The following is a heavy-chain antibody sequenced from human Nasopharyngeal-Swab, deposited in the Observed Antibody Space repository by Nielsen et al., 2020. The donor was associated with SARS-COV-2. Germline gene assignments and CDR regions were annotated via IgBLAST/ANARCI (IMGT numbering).Heavy chain of an antibody. Sequence: ASVTPSCKLSGYTFISYGISRVCQAPGQGLEWMGWISAYNGNTNYPQKLQGRDTMTTDTSTSTAYMELRSLRSDDTAVYYCARDSSGSYDGAFDIWGQGTMVTVSS. D-gene: IGHD1-26*01. CDR1: GYTFISYG. V-gene: IGHV1-18*01. J-gene: IGHJ3*02. CDR3: ARDSSGSYDGAFDI. CDR2: ISAYNGNT.